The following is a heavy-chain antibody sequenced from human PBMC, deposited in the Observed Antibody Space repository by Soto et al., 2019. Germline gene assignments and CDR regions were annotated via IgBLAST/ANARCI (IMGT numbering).Heavy chain of an antibody. J-gene: IGHJ3*02. CDR1: GFTFDDYA. V-gene: IGHV3-9*01. CDR3: AKDISSYIWGSYRSGGAFDI. CDR2: ISWNSGSI. Sequence: PGGSLRLSCAASGFTFDDYAMHWVRQAPGKGLEWVSGISWNSGSIGYADSVKGRFTISRDNAKNSLYLQMNSLRAEDTALYYCAKDISSYIWGSYRSGGAFDIWGQGTMVTV. D-gene: IGHD3-16*02.